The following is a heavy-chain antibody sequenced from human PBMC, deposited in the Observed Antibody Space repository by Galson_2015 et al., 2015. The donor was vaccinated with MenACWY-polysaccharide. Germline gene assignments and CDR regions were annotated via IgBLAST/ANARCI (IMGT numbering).Heavy chain of an antibody. CDR2: IYPGDSDV. D-gene: IGHD5/OR15-5a*01. CDR3: ARHEFGTALSNFGY. CDR1: GYRFSTYW. Sequence: QSGAEVKKPGESLKISCEGSGYRFSTYWIGWVRQMPGKGLEWMGIIYPGDSDVRYSPSFQGQVTFSVDKSINTVYLQWSSLKASDTATYYCARHEFGTALSNFGYWGQGTLVTVSS. J-gene: IGHJ4*02. V-gene: IGHV5-51*01.